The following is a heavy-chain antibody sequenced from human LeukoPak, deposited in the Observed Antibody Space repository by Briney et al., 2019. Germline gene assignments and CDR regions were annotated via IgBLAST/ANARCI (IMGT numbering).Heavy chain of an antibody. V-gene: IGHV3-30-3*01. CDR1: LFTFSYA. CDR3: EGGVDYYGSGSSESWGENWFDP. D-gene: IGHD3-10*01. Sequence: GGSLILYCAAPLFTFSYAMHWARQAPGKGLDWVAVISYDGSKKYYADSVKSRFTISRDNSKNTLYLQMNSLRAEDKAVYYCEGGVDYYGSGSSESWGENWFDPWGQGTLVTVSS. J-gene: IGHJ5*02. CDR2: ISYDGSKK.